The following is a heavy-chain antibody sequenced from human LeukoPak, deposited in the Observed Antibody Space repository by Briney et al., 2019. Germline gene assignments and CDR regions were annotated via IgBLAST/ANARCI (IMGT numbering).Heavy chain of an antibody. Sequence: GGSLRLSCATSEFSVGSNYMTWVRQAPGKGLEWVSLIYSGGSTYYADSVKGRFTISRDNSKNTLYLQMNSLRAEDTALYYCAKGKWGLTINNFDVWGQGTMVTVSS. CDR3: AKGKWGLTINNFDV. CDR1: EFSVGSNY. D-gene: IGHD4/OR15-4a*01. V-gene: IGHV3-66*01. CDR2: IYSGGST. J-gene: IGHJ3*01.